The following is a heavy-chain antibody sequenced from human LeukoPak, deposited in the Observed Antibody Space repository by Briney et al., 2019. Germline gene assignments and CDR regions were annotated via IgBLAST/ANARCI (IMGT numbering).Heavy chain of an antibody. J-gene: IGHJ1*01. Sequence: SETLSLTCAVSGYSISSGYYWGWIRQPPGKGLEWIGSIYHSGSTYYNPSLKSRVTISVDTSKNQFSLKLSSVTAADTAVYYCTGSGSYYNALFQYWGQGTLVTVSS. D-gene: IGHD3-10*01. CDR2: IYHSGST. CDR1: GYSISSGYY. CDR3: TGSGSYYNALFQY. V-gene: IGHV4-38-2*01.